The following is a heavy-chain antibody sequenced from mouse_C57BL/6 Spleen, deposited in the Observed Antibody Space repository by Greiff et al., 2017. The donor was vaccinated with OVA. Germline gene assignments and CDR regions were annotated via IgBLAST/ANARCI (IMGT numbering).Heavy chain of an antibody. CDR1: GYTFTDYN. CDR3: ARDYYGYDGFAY. D-gene: IGHD2-2*01. Sequence: VQLQQSGPELVKPGASVKMSCKASGYTFTDYNMHWVKQSHGKSLEWIGYINPNNGGTSYNQKFKGKATLTVNKSSSTAYMELRSLTSEDSAVNYCARDYYGYDGFAYWGQGTLVTVSA. J-gene: IGHJ3*01. CDR2: INPNNGGT. V-gene: IGHV1-22*01.